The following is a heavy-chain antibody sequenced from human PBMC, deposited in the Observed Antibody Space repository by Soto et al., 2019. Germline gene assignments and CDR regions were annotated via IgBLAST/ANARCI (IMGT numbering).Heavy chain of an antibody. D-gene: IGHD1-26*01. CDR2: IIPILGIA. V-gene: IGHV1-69*02. J-gene: IGHJ4*02. Sequence: ASVKVSCKASGGTFSSYTLSWVRQAPGQGLEWMGRIIPILGIANYAQKFQGRVTITADKSTSTAYMELSSLRSEDTAVYYCACFSETVSAYYFAFWGQGALVIVAS. CDR1: GGTFSSYT. CDR3: ACFSETVSAYYFAF.